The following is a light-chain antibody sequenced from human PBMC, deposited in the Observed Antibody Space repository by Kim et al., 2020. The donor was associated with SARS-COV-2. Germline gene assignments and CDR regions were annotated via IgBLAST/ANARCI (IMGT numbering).Light chain of an antibody. V-gene: IGLV2-8*01. CDR2: EVS. J-gene: IGLJ1*01. Sequence: QSALTQSPSASGSPGQSVTISCTGTSRDVGFYNYVSWYQHHPGKAPQLLIYEVSQRPSGVPDRFSGSKSGNTASLTVSGLQAEDEADYYCSSYAGTNFFVFGAGTKVTVL. CDR1: SRDVGFYNY. CDR3: SSYAGTNFFV.